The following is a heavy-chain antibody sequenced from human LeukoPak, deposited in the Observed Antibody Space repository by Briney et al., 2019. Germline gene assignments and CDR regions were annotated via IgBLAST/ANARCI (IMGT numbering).Heavy chain of an antibody. D-gene: IGHD2-2*01. CDR1: GFTFTRYG. J-gene: IGHJ6*02. Sequence: GGSLRLSCEVSGFTFTRYGMHWVRQAPGEGLEWLAVIWHDGSDISYADSVKGRFTISRDDPKNMVYLQMNSLRAEDTAFYFCARDRTYCSTTSCPRLGMDVWGQGTTVTVSS. CDR2: IWHDGSDI. CDR3: ARDRTYCSTTSCPRLGMDV. V-gene: IGHV3-33*01.